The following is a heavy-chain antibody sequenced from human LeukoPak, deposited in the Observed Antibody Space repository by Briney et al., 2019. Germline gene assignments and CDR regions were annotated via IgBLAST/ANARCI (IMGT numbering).Heavy chain of an antibody. Sequence: GGSLRLSCAASGFTFSSYAMSWVRQAPGKGLEWVSAISGSGGSTYYADSVKGRFTISRDNSKNTLYLQMNSLRAEDTAVYYCAKDFNVLLWFGEPRLYGMDVWGKGATVTVSS. J-gene: IGHJ6*04. CDR3: AKDFNVLLWFGEPRLYGMDV. D-gene: IGHD3-10*01. CDR2: ISGSGGST. V-gene: IGHV3-23*01. CDR1: GFTFSSYA.